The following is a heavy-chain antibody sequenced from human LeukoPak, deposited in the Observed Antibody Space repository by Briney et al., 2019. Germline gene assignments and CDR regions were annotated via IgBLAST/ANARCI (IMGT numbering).Heavy chain of an antibody. CDR1: GGTFSTYA. Sequence: SAKVSCKASGGTFSTYAFSWVRQAPGQGLEWMGGIIPIFGAANYAQKFQGRVTITADESTSTAYMELSSLRSEDTAVYFCARKWLGAFDIWGQGTMVTVSS. CDR3: ARKWLGAFDI. V-gene: IGHV1-69*13. J-gene: IGHJ3*02. D-gene: IGHD6-19*01. CDR2: IIPIFGAA.